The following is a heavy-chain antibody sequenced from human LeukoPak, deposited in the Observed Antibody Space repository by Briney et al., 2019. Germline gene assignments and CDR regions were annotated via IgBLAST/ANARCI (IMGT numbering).Heavy chain of an antibody. CDR3: ARGLWFGEGLVY. Sequence: PSETLSLTCTVSGGSISSYYWSWIRQPPGKGLEWIGYIYYSGSTNYNPSLQSRVTISVDTAKNQFSLKLSSVTAADTAVYYCARGLWFGEGLVYWGQGTLVTVSS. CDR2: IYYSGST. J-gene: IGHJ4*02. V-gene: IGHV4-59*01. D-gene: IGHD3-10*01. CDR1: GGSISSYY.